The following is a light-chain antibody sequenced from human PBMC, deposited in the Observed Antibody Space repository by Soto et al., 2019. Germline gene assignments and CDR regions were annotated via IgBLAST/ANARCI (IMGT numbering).Light chain of an antibody. CDR2: KAS. CDR3: QQYDAYWT. CDR1: QTISSW. J-gene: IGKJ1*01. Sequence: DIQMTHSPSTLSASVGDRVTITCRPSQTISSWLAWYQQKPGKAPKLLIYKASDLESGVPSRFSGSGSGTEFALTINSLQPDDFATYYCQQYDAYWTFGQGTKVDIK. V-gene: IGKV1-5*03.